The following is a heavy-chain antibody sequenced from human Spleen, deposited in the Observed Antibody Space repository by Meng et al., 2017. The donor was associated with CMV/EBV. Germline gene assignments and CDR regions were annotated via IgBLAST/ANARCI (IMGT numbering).Heavy chain of an antibody. V-gene: IGHV3-30*04. CDR2: ISYDGGDK. CDR3: ARRYSSSWYCFDY. CDR1: GFTFSNFP. J-gene: IGHJ4*02. Sequence: ASGFTFSNFPMHWVRQAPGKGLEWVAVISYDGGDKYYADSVKGRFTISRDNSKNTLYLQMNSLKPEDTAVYFCARRYSSSWYCFDYWGQGTLVTVSS. D-gene: IGHD6-13*01.